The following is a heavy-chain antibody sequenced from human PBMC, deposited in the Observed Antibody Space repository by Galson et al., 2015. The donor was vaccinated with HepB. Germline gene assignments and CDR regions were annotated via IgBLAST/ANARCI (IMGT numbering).Heavy chain of an antibody. CDR2: ISGSGGRT. J-gene: IGHJ1*01. V-gene: IGHV3-23*01. D-gene: IGHD3-22*01. CDR3: ARDMVMGDRSGYYYTQYLQH. Sequence: SLRLSCAASGFIFSSYAMSWVRQAPGKGLEWVSGISGSGGRTYYADSVKGRFTISRDNSKKTLFLQMNSLRADDTAVYYCARDMVMGDRSGYYYTQYLQHWGQGTLVTVSS. CDR1: GFIFSSYA.